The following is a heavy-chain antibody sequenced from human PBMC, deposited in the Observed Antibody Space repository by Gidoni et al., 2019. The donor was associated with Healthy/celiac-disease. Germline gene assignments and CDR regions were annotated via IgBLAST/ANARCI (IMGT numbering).Heavy chain of an antibody. J-gene: IGHJ4*02. CDR2: ISAYNGNT. CDR3: ARSRKWSGYDGGAFDY. D-gene: IGHD5-12*01. CDR1: GYTSTSYG. V-gene: IGHV1-18*01. Sequence: QVQLVQSGAEVTQPGASVKVSCKASGYTSTSYGISWVRQAPGQGLEWMGWISAYNGNTNYAQKLQGRVTMTTDTSTSTAYMELRSLRSDDTAVYYCARSRKWSGYDGGAFDYWGQGTLVTVSS.